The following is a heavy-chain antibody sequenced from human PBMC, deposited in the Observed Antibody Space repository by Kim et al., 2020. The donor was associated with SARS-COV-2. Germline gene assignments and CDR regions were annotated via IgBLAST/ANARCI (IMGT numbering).Heavy chain of an antibody. CDR2: MNPNSGNT. Sequence: ASVKVSCKASGYTFTSYDINWVRQATGQGLEWMGWMNPNSGNTGYAQKFQGRVTMTRNTSISTAYMELSSLRSEDTAVYYCARGFLSYYFWSGYYRYYFDYWGQGTLVTVSS. V-gene: IGHV1-8*01. J-gene: IGHJ4*02. CDR1: GYTFTSYD. D-gene: IGHD3-3*01. CDR3: ARGFLSYYFWSGYYRYYFDY.